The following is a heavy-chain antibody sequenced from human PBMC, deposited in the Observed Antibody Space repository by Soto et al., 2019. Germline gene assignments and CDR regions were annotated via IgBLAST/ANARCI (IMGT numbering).Heavy chain of an antibody. V-gene: IGHV3-7*05. CDR3: ARDVLRFLEWLALGMDV. D-gene: IGHD3-3*01. Sequence: EVQLVESGGGLVQPGGSLRLSCAASGFTFSSYWMSWVRQAPGKGLEWVANIKQDGSEKYYVDSVKGRFTISRDNAKNSLYLQMNGLRAEDTAVYYCARDVLRFLEWLALGMDVWGQGTTVTVSS. J-gene: IGHJ6*02. CDR1: GFTFSSYW. CDR2: IKQDGSEK.